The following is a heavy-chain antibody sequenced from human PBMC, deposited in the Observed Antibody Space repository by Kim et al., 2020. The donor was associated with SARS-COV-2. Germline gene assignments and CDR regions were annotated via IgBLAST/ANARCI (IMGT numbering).Heavy chain of an antibody. CDR3: AGESVSNDFYY. Sequence: SETLSLTCTVSGGSISSYCWTWIRQPPGKGLEWIGYIYYTGSTNYNPSLKSRVTISVDTSKNQFSLKLSSVTAADTAVYYCAGESVSNDFYYWGQGALVT. D-gene: IGHD1-1*01. V-gene: IGHV4-59*01. CDR1: GGSISSYC. CDR2: IYYTGST. J-gene: IGHJ4*02.